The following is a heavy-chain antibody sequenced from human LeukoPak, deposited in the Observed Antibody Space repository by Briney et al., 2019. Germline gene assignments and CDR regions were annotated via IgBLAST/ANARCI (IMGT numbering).Heavy chain of an antibody. J-gene: IGHJ4*02. CDR1: GYTFTDYY. CDR3: ARDLPSTSNWELDY. V-gene: IGHV1-2*06. D-gene: IGHD7-27*01. Sequence: ASVKVSCKASGYTFTDYYIHWVRQAPGQGPEWMGRINPNSGGTNDAQNFQGRVTMTRDTSISTAYMELSRLRSDDTAVYYCARDLPSTSNWELDYWGQGTLVTVSS. CDR2: INPNSGGT.